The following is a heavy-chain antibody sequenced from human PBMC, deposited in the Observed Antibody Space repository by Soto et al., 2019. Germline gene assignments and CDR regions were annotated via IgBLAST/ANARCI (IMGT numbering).Heavy chain of an antibody. CDR3: ANRLDCSLSGF. Sequence: PGGSLRLSCAASGFTFDDYAMHWVRQAPGKGLEWVSGISWNSGSRGYADSVKGRFTISRDNAHNSLFLQMNSLRVEDPAVYYCANRLDCSLSGFWAQGTLVPVAS. J-gene: IGHJ4*02. V-gene: IGHV3-9*01. CDR2: ISWNSGSR. CDR1: GFTFDDYA. D-gene: IGHD2-15*01.